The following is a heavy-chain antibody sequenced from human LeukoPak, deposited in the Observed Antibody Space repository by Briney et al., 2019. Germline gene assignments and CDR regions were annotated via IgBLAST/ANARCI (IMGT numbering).Heavy chain of an antibody. CDR3: AKVGSQNCHGDCYSRWFDP. Sequence: GGSLRLSCAASGFTFSSYAMSWVRQAPGKGLKWVSAISDSGDYTYYADSVRGRFTIFRDNSKNTLYLQMNSLRAEDTAVYYCAKVGSQNCHGDCYSRWFDPWGQGTLVTVSS. D-gene: IGHD2-21*02. CDR2: ISDSGDYT. V-gene: IGHV3-23*01. CDR1: GFTFSSYA. J-gene: IGHJ5*02.